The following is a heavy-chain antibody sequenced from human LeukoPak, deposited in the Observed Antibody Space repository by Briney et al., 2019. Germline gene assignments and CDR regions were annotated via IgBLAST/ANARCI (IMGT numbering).Heavy chain of an antibody. CDR3: VTEPPRAKYDNGDHRDY. Sequence: GGSLRLSCAASGFSFSGAWMSWVRQAPGKGLEWIGRIKTKLDGETVHYAKFVNGRFIISRDDSKNTLFLQMISLKIEDTAVYYCVTEPPRAKYDNGDHRDYWGQGVLVTVSS. D-gene: IGHD4/OR15-4a*01. V-gene: IGHV3-15*01. CDR1: GFSFSGAW. J-gene: IGHJ4*02. CDR2: IKTKLDGETV.